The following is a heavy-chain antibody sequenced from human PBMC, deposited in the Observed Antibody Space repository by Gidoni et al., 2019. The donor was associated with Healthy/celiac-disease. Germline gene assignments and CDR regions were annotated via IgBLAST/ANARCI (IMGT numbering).Heavy chain of an antibody. V-gene: IGHV4-34*01. CDR1: GGSFSGYY. D-gene: IGHD5-18*01. Sequence: QVQLQQWGAGLLKPSETLSLTCAVYGGSFSGYYWSWIRQPPGKGLEWIGEINHSGSTNYNPSLKSRVTISVDTSKNQFSLKLSSVTAADTAVYYCARGLQLYYYYYMDVWGKGTTVTVSS. CDR3: ARGLQLYYYYYMDV. J-gene: IGHJ6*03. CDR2: INHSGST.